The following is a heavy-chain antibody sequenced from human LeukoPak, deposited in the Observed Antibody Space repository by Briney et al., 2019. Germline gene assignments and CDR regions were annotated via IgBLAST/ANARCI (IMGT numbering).Heavy chain of an antibody. CDR1: GFSFSSRN. J-gene: IGHJ4*02. CDR2: ISASTSSI. V-gene: IGHV3-48*04. CDR3: AASSGSGNYAYYFDY. D-gene: IGHD3-22*01. Sequence: AGGSLRLSCAASGFSFSSRNMNWVRQAPGKGLEWVSYISASTSSIYYADSVKGRFTISRDIGKNSLYLQMNSLRAEDTAVYYCAASSGSGNYAYYFDYWGQGTLVTVSS.